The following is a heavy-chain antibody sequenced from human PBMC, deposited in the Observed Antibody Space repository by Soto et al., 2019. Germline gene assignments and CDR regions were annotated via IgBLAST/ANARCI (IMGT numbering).Heavy chain of an antibody. CDR2: SNTNSGGT. Sequence: QVQLVQSGAEVKKPGASVKVSCKASGYTFTGYYIHWVRQAPGQGLEWMGWSNTNSGGTNYAQKFQGRVTITRDTPISTAYMELSRLTSDDTAVYYCARTQPNDYWGQGTLVTVSS. CDR1: GYTFTGYY. J-gene: IGHJ4*02. CDR3: ARTQPNDY. V-gene: IGHV1-2*02.